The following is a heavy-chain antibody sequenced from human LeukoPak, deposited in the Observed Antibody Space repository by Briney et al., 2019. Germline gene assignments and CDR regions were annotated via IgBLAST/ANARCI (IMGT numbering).Heavy chain of an antibody. V-gene: IGHV1-2*02. CDR3: ARDPYSSSSWFDP. CDR2: INPNSGGT. CDR1: GYTFTGYY. D-gene: IGHD6-6*01. Sequence: RWASVKVSCKASGYTFTGYYMHWVRQAPGQGLEWMGWINPNSGGTNYAQKFQGRVTMTRDTSISTAYMELSRLRSDDTAVYYCARDPYSSSSWFDPWGQGTLVTVSS. J-gene: IGHJ5*02.